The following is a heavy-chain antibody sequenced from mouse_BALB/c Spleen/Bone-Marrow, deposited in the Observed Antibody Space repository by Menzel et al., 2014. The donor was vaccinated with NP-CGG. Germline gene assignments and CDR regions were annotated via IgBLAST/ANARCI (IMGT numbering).Heavy chain of an antibody. Sequence: VHLVESGPGLVAPSQSLSITCTSSGFSLTGSGVNWVRQPPGKGLEWLGMIWIDGSTDYNSGPKSRLSISKDNSKSQVFLKMNSLQTDDTARYYCARDRFDGSYAKDYWGQEISVNVS. CDR3: ARDRFDGSYAKDY. CDR1: GFSLTGSG. J-gene: IGHJ4*01. CDR2: IWIDGST. V-gene: IGHV2-6-7*01. D-gene: IGHD2-14*01.